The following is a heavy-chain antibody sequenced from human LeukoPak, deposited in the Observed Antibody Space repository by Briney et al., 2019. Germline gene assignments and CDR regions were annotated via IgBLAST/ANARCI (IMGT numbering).Heavy chain of an antibody. CDR2: IYYGGNI. Sequence: PSETLSLTCSVPGGSIGTSSYYWGWIRQPPGKGLEWLGTIYYGGNINYNLSLKSRLTISADTSNNQLSLKLSSVTAADTAVYYCASAEANYGGSVFDYWGQGTLVTVSS. D-gene: IGHD4-23*01. CDR3: ASAEANYGGSVFDY. V-gene: IGHV4-39*01. J-gene: IGHJ4*02. CDR1: GGSIGTSSYY.